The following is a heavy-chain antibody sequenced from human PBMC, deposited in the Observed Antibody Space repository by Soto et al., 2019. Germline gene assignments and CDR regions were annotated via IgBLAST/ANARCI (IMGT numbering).Heavy chain of an antibody. CDR1: GFTFSSYG. V-gene: IGHV3-30*18. D-gene: IGHD5-18*01. CDR3: AKDYTAMGGYYFDY. J-gene: IGHJ4*02. CDR2: ISYDGSSK. Sequence: GGSLRLSCAASGFTFSSYGMHWVRQAPGKGLEWVAVISYDGSSKYYADSVKGRFTISRDNSKNTLYLQMNSLRAEDTAVYYCAKDYTAMGGYYFDYWGQGTLVTVSS.